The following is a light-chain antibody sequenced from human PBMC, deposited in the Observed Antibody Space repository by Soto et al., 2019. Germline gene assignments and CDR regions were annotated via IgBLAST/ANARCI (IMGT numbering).Light chain of an antibody. Sequence: QSVLTQPPSVSGAPGQRVTISCTGSSSNIGTGYDVHWYQQLPGTAPKLLIYGXXNRXXXXXXXXXGSKSGTSASLAITGXQAXXXADXYCQSYDSSLSGSVFGGGTKLTVL. J-gene: IGLJ2*01. CDR2: GXX. CDR3: QSYDSSLSGSV. V-gene: IGLV1-40*01. CDR1: SSNIGTGYD.